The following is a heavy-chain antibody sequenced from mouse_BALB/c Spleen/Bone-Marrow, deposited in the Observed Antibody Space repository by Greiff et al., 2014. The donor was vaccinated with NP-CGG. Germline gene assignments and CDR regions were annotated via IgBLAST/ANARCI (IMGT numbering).Heavy chain of an antibody. CDR2: ISSVGIYT. V-gene: IGHV5-6-4*01. J-gene: IGHJ4*01. CDR1: GFTFSSCT. Sequence: EVKLVESGGGLVEPGGSLKLSCAASGFTFSSCTMSWVRQTPEKRLEWVATISSVGIYTYYPDSVKGRFTISRDNAKNTLYLQMSSLKSEDTAMYYCTRDLYDGYSYYAMDYWGQGTSVTVSS. CDR3: TRDLYDGYSYYAMDY. D-gene: IGHD2-3*01.